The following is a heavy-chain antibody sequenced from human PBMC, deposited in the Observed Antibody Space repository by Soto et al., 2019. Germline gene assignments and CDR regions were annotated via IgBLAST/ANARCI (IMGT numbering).Heavy chain of an antibody. Sequence: QVQLVESGGGVVQPGGSLRLSCAASGFTFSNYGMHWVRQAPGKGLEWVAIISYGGSVEYYADSVKGRFTISRDNSKATLYLEMNSLRAEDTAMYYCARAPGCIPNSCPYNRFDPWGQGTLVTVSS. V-gene: IGHV3-30-3*01. CDR3: ARAPGCIPNSCPYNRFDP. CDR1: GFTFSNYG. D-gene: IGHD3-10*01. J-gene: IGHJ5*02. CDR2: ISYGGSVE.